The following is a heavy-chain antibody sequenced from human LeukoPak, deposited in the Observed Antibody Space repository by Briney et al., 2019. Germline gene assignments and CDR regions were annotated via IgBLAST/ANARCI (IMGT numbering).Heavy chain of an antibody. J-gene: IGHJ4*02. CDR3: ATPGPNYGDYAYDS. D-gene: IGHD4-17*01. CDR1: GDSASSGRYY. V-gene: IGHV4-61*01. Sequence: SETLSLTCTVSGDSASSGRYYWTWIRQPPGKALEWIGYIYYTGTTAYNPSLKSRVTISIDMSKNQFSLKLSSVTAADTAIYYCATPGPNYGDYAYDSWGQGTLVTVSS. CDR2: IYYTGTT.